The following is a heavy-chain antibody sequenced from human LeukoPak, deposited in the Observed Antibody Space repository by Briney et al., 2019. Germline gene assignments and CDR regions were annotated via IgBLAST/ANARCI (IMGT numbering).Heavy chain of an antibody. CDR1: GFTFSSYA. Sequence: GRSLRLSCAASGFTFSSYAMHWVRQAPGKGLEWVAVISYDGSNKNYADSVKGRFTISGDNSKNTLYLQMNSLRAEDTSVYYCAISPGILGTNYFDYWGQGTLVTVSS. CDR3: AISPGILGTNYFDY. V-gene: IGHV3-30*04. D-gene: IGHD1-26*01. CDR2: ISYDGSNK. J-gene: IGHJ4*02.